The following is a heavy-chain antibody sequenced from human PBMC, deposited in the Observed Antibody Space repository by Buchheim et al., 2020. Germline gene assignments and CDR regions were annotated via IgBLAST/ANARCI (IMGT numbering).Heavy chain of an antibody. CDR1: GFTFSSYS. CDR2: ISSSSSTI. Sequence: EVQLVESGGGLVQPGGSLRLSCAASGFTFSSYSMNWVRQAPGKGLEWVSYISSSSSTIYYADSVKGRFTISRDNAKNSLYLQMNSLRDEDTAVYYCARAPLSSSWYDPPLYYFDYWGQGTL. D-gene: IGHD6-13*01. CDR3: ARAPLSSSWYDPPLYYFDY. J-gene: IGHJ4*02. V-gene: IGHV3-48*02.